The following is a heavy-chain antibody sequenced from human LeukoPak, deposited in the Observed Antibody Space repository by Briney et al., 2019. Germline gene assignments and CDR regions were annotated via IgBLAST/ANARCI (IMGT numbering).Heavy chain of an antibody. V-gene: IGHV3-23*01. CDR2: ISESGGST. CDR1: GFSFTRYA. Sequence: PAESLTLSCAASGFSFTRYAMDWVRQPPGKGMEWDSDISESGGSTYYADSVKGGFTISIDNSKNTLYVKMKSLRADDRAVYYCTNWEHWGQGTLVTVSS. J-gene: IGHJ1*01. CDR3: TNWEH. D-gene: IGHD7-27*01.